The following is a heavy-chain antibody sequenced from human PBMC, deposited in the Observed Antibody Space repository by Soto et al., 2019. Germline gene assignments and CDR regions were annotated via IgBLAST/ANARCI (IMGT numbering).Heavy chain of an antibody. CDR1: GGSISSGYNS. D-gene: IGHD2-2*01. Sequence: QLQLQESGSGLVKPSQTLFLTCAVSGGSISSGYNSWTWIRQPPGQGLEWIGYIYPSGSTYYNPSLKSRVNISVDRSKNQLSLKLSSVTAADTAVYYCARRFCVSTTCFDAFDIWGQGTMVTVSS. V-gene: IGHV4-30-2*01. CDR3: ARRFCVSTTCFDAFDI. CDR2: IYPSGST. J-gene: IGHJ3*02.